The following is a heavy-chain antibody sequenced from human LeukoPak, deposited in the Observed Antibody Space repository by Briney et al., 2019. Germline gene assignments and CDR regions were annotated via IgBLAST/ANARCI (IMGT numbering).Heavy chain of an antibody. J-gene: IGHJ4*02. V-gene: IGHV4-30-4*01. CDR3: ARDSALLWFGELDS. Sequence: SQTLSLTCSVSGGSISGGDYYWSWIRQTPGKGLEWIGNIYYSGSTNYNAPLKSRITISLDTSRNQFSLKLTSVTAADTAVYFCARDSALLWFGELDSWGQGTVVTVSS. CDR1: GGSISGGDYY. D-gene: IGHD3-10*01. CDR2: IYYSGST.